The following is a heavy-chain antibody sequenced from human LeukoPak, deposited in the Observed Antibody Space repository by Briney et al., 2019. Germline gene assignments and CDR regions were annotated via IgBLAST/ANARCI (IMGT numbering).Heavy chain of an antibody. CDR1: GFTFNNYA. Sequence: GGSLRLSCTASGFTFNNYAMYWVRQALGKGLEWVSGIFGSGGSAHYAESVQGRFTISRDNSKNTVYLQMNNLRAEDTAVYYCGKTTTGYSSGRYPAWPVDYWGQGTLVTVSS. D-gene: IGHD6-19*01. CDR3: GKTTTGYSSGRYPAWPVDY. J-gene: IGHJ4*02. V-gene: IGHV3-23*01. CDR2: IFGSGGSA.